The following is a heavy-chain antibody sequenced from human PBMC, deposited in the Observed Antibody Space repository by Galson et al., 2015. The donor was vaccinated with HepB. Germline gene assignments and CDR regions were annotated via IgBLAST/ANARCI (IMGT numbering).Heavy chain of an antibody. J-gene: IGHJ5*02. Sequence: SVKVSCKASGYTFTSYGISWVRQAPGQGLEWMGWISAYNGNTNYAQKLQGRVTMTTDTSTSTAYMVLRSLRSDDTAVYYCARVVTMVQGVIVSWFDPWGQGTLVTVSS. CDR3: ARVVTMVQGVIVSWFDP. D-gene: IGHD3-10*01. CDR2: ISAYNGNT. CDR1: GYTFTSYG. V-gene: IGHV1-18*01.